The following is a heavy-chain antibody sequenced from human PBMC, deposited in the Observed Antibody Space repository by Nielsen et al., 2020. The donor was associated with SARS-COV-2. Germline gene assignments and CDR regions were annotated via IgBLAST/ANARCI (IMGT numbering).Heavy chain of an antibody. Sequence: RQAPGKGLEWIGYIYYSGSTNYNPSLKSRVTISVNTSKNQFSLKLSSVTDADTAVYYCARVGSESGYYYGMDVWGQGTTVTVSS. V-gene: IGHV4-59*01. D-gene: IGHD3-10*01. CDR3: ARVGSESGYYYGMDV. J-gene: IGHJ6*02. CDR2: IYYSGST.